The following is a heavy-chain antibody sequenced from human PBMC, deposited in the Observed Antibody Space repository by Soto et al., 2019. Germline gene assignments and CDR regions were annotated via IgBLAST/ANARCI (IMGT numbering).Heavy chain of an antibody. CDR3: ARAYYYGSGSSHYYYYGMDV. D-gene: IGHD3-10*01. Sequence: ASVKVSCKASGGTFSSYAISRVRQAPGQGLERMGGIIPIFGTANYAQKFQGRVTITADESTSTAYMELSSLRSEDTAVYYCARAYYYGSGSSHYYYYGMDVWGQGTTVTVSS. CDR2: IIPIFGTA. CDR1: GGTFSSYA. J-gene: IGHJ6*02. V-gene: IGHV1-69*13.